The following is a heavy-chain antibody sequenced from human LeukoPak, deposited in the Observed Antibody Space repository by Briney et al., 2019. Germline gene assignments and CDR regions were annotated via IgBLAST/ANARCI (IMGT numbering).Heavy chain of an antibody. CDR1: GGTFSSYA. J-gene: IGHJ4*02. Sequence: SVKVSCKASGGTFSSYAISWVRQAPGQGLEWMGRINPILGIANYAQKFQGRVTITADKSTSTAYMELSSLRSEDTAVYYCARAGYSSSWYDWGQGTLVTVSS. D-gene: IGHD6-13*01. CDR2: INPILGIA. CDR3: ARAGYSSSWYD. V-gene: IGHV1-69*04.